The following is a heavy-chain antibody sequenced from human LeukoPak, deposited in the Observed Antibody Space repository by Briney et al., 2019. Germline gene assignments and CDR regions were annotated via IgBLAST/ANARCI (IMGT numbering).Heavy chain of an antibody. J-gene: IGHJ5*02. D-gene: IGHD3-10*01. V-gene: IGHV1-8*01. CDR3: VRDGEGVAISVNYWFDP. Sequence: ASVKVSCKASGFTFTSYDMNWVRQASGQGLEWMGWMNPNTGDTGYAQKFQGRVTMTRDISISTAYMELRGLRSEDTAIYYCVRDGEGVAISVNYWFDPWGQGTLVTVSS. CDR2: MNPNTGDT. CDR1: GFTFTSYD.